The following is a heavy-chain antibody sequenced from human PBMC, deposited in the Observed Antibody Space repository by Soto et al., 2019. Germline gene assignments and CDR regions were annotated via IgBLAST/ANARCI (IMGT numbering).Heavy chain of an antibody. CDR1: GGSISSYY. Sequence: QVQLQESGPGLVKPSETLSLTCTVSGGSISSYYWSWIRQPPGKGLEWIGYTYYSGSAKYNPSLKSXXTXSXXTSRNQFSLKLNSVTAADTAVYYCVGLPAHWAFDIWGQGTMVTVSS. CDR2: TYYSGSA. V-gene: IGHV4-59*01. D-gene: IGHD2-2*01. J-gene: IGHJ3*02. CDR3: VGLPAHWAFDI.